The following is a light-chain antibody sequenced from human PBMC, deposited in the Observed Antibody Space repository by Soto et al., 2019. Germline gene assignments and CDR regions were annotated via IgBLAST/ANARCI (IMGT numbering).Light chain of an antibody. Sequence: QSVLTQPPSASGTPGQRVTISCSGTSSNIGNNYVCWYQQLPGTAPKLLIYRNNQRPSGVPDRFSGSKSGTPASLAISGLRSDDEADYYCAAWDDSLSGVVFGGGTKLTVL. CDR1: SSNIGNNY. V-gene: IGLV1-47*01. J-gene: IGLJ2*01. CDR3: AAWDDSLSGVV. CDR2: RNN.